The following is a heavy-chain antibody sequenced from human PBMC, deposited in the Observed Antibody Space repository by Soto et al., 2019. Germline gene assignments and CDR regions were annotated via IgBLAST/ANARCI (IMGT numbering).Heavy chain of an antibody. D-gene: IGHD3-22*01. J-gene: IGHJ4*02. Sequence: LRLSCAASGFSVSHNYMSWVRQAPGKGLEWVSVIYGGGSTYYADSVKGRFTISRDNSKNTLYLQMNNLRADDSAVYYCARGLYDGSAYWGQGTLVTVSS. CDR1: GFSVSHNY. V-gene: IGHV3-53*01. CDR3: ARGLYDGSAY. CDR2: IYGGGST.